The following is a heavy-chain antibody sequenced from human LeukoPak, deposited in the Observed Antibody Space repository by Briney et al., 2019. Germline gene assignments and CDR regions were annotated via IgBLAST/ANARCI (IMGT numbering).Heavy chain of an antibody. D-gene: IGHD2-2*01. J-gene: IGHJ4*02. CDR2: INPNSGGT. Sequence: ASVNVSCKASGYTFTGYYMHWVRQAPGQGLEWMGWINPNSGGTNYAQKFQGRVTMTRDTSISTAYMELSRLRSDDTAVYYCFILTAIVVVPAAITGIAAAGPDYWGQGTLVTVSS. CDR3: FILTAIVVVPAAITGIAAAGPDY. CDR1: GYTFTGYY. V-gene: IGHV1-2*02.